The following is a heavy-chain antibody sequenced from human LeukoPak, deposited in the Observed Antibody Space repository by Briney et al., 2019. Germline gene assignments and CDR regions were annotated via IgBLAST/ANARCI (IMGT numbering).Heavy chain of an antibody. CDR3: SVLNSYGSGSYDWFDP. CDR1: GFTFSSYE. Sequence: PGGSLRLSCAASGFTFSSYEMNWVRQAPGKGLEWVSYISSSGSTIYYADSVKGRFTISRDNAKNSLYLQMNSLRAEDTDVYYCSVLNSYGSGSYDWFDPWGQGTLVTVSS. D-gene: IGHD3-10*01. V-gene: IGHV3-48*03. CDR2: ISSSGSTI. J-gene: IGHJ5*02.